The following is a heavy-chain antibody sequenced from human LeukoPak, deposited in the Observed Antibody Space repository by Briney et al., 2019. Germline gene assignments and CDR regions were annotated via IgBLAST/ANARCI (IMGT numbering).Heavy chain of an antibody. CDR2: INTNTGNP. D-gene: IGHD2-2*01. J-gene: IGHJ3*02. V-gene: IGHV7-4-1*02. Sequence: ASVKVSCKASGYTFINYAMNWVRQAPGQGLEWMGWINTNTGNPTYAQGFTGRFVFSLDTSVNTAYLQISSLKAEDTAVYYCARRALEYRRYAFDIWGQGTMVTVSS. CDR3: ARRALEYRRYAFDI. CDR1: GYTFINYA.